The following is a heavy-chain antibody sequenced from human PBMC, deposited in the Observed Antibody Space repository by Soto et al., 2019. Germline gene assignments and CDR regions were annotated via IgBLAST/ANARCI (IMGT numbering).Heavy chain of an antibody. J-gene: IGHJ3*02. Sequence: QVQLQQWGAGLLKPSETLSLTCAVYGGFVSSGSYYWSWIRQPPGKGLEWIGEMSHGGGTHFNPSLKSLVTISVDTSKNQFSLKMSSVTAADTALYYCARVERGTATTVVDAFDIWGPGTMVTVSS. V-gene: IGHV4-34*01. CDR2: MSHGGGT. CDR3: ARVERGTATTVVDAFDI. CDR1: GGFVSSGSYY. D-gene: IGHD1-1*01.